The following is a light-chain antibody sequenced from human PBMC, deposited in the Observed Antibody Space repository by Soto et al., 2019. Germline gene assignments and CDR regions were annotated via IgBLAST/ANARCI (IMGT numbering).Light chain of an antibody. V-gene: IGKV3-11*01. CDR2: DAS. J-gene: IGKJ4*01. CDR3: QQRGYWPLT. CDR1: QSVSSY. Sequence: EIVLTQSPATLSLSPGERATLSCRASQSVSSYVGWYQQKPGQGPRLLIYDASNRATGIPARFSGSGSGTDFTLTTSSLEPEDFAVYYCQQRGYWPLTFGGGTKVEIK.